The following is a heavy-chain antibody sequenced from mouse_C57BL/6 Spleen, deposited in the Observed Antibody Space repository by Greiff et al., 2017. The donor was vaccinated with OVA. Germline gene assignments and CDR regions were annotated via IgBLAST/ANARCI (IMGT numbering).Heavy chain of an antibody. J-gene: IGHJ4*01. Sequence: QVQLKQSGAELVRPGTSVKMSCKASGYTFTNYWIGWAKQRPGHGLEWIGDIYPGGGYTNYNEKFKGKATLTADKSSSTACMQFSSLTSEDSAIYYCARLRGLDYAMDYWGQGTSVTVSS. CDR3: ARLRGLDYAMDY. D-gene: IGHD2-4*01. CDR1: GYTFTNYW. CDR2: IYPGGGYT. V-gene: IGHV1-63*01.